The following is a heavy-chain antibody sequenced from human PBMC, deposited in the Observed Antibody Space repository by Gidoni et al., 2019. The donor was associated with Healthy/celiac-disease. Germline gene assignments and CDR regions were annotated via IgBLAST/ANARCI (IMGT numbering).Heavy chain of an antibody. CDR3: ARDGQYCSGGSCYYFDY. J-gene: IGHJ4*02. CDR1: GFTFSSYS. CDR2: ISSSSSYI. V-gene: IGHV3-21*01. Sequence: EVQLVESGGGLVKPGGSLRLSCAASGFTFSSYSMNWVPQAPGKGLEWVSSISSSSSYIYYADSVKGRFTISRDNAKNSLYLQMNSLRAEDTAVYYCARDGQYCSGGSCYYFDYWGQGTLVTVSS. D-gene: IGHD2-15*01.